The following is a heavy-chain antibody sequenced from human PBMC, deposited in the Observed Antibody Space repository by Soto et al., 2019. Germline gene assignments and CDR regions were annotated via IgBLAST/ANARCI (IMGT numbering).Heavy chain of an antibody. D-gene: IGHD4-17*01. CDR1: GYTFTSYG. CDR2: ISAYNGNT. CDR3: ARGGYDYCDYGAFDI. J-gene: IGHJ3*02. V-gene: IGHV1-18*01. Sequence: QVQLVQSGAEVKKPGASVKVSCKASGYTFTSYGISWVRQAPGQGLEWMGWISAYNGNTNYAQKLQGRDTMTTDTSTSTSYMERRSLRYADTAVYYCARGGYDYCDYGAFDIWGQGTIVTVSS.